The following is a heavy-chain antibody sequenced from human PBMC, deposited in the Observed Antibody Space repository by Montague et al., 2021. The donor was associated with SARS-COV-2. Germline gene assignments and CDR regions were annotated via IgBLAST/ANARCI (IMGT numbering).Heavy chain of an antibody. D-gene: IGHD2-8*02. CDR1: GGSISSYY. Sequence: SETLSLTCIVSGGSISSYYWSWIRQPPGKGLEWIGYIYYSGSTNYNPSLKSRVTISVDTSKNQFSLKLSSVTAADTAVYYCAGVEGGGVIDYWGQGTLVTVSS. J-gene: IGHJ4*02. CDR2: IYYSGST. V-gene: IGHV4-59*01. CDR3: AGVEGGGVIDY.